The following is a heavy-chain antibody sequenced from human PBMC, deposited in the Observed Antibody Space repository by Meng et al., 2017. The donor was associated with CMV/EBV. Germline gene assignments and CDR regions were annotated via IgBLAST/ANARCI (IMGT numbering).Heavy chain of an antibody. V-gene: IGHV4-4*07. Sequence: ISSYYWSWVRQPAGKGLEWIGRIYASGSTNYNPSLKSRVTMSVDTSKNQFSLKLSSVTAADTAVYYCARGKSSSWYRMVKANWFDPWGQGTLVTVSS. D-gene: IGHD6-13*01. CDR2: IYASGST. J-gene: IGHJ5*02. CDR3: ARGKSSSWYRMVKANWFDP. CDR1: ISSYY.